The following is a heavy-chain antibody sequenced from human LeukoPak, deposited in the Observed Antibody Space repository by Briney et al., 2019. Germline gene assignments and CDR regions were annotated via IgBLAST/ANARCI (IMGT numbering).Heavy chain of an antibody. J-gene: IGHJ4*02. V-gene: IGHV3-74*01. D-gene: IGHD4-17*01. CDR3: ARDRGSNYGVNPDY. Sequence: GGSLRLSCAASGFTFSSYWMHWVRQAPGKGLVWVLRINSDGSSTSYADSVKGRFTISRDNAKNTLYLQTNSLRAEDTAVYYCARDRGSNYGVNPDYWGQGTLVTVSS. CDR2: INSDGSST. CDR1: GFTFSSYW.